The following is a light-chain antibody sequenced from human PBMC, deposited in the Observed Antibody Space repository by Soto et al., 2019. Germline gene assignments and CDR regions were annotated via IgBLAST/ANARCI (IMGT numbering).Light chain of an antibody. J-gene: IGKJ2*01. Sequence: EIVLTQSPGTLSLSPGERATLSCRASQSVSSVYLAWYQQKPGQAPRLLIYGAYSRATGIPDRFSGSGSGTDFTLTISRLEPEDCAVYYCQQYTGSPPAYTFGQGTKLEIK. CDR3: QQYTGSPPAYT. CDR2: GAY. V-gene: IGKV3-20*01. CDR1: QSVSSVY.